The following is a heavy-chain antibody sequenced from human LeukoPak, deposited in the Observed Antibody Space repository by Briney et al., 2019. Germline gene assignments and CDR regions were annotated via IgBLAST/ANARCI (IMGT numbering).Heavy chain of an antibody. CDR3: ARDMYRSGRVPFDY. CDR1: GGTFSSYA. Sequence: GASVKVSCKASGGTFSSYAISWVRQAPGQGLEWMGGIIPIYGTANYAQKFQGRVTITADKSTSTAYMELRSLRSDDTALYYCARDMYRSGRVPFDYWGQGTLVTVSS. J-gene: IGHJ4*02. CDR2: IIPIYGTA. D-gene: IGHD6-19*01. V-gene: IGHV1-69*06.